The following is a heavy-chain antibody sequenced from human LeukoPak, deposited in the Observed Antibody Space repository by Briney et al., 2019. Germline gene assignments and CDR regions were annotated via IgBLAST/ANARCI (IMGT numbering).Heavy chain of an antibody. V-gene: IGHV1-2*02. CDR2: INPSSGGT. J-gene: IGHJ3*02. CDR1: GYTFTSYD. Sequence: ASVKVSCKASGYTFTSYDINWVRQATGQGLEWMGWINPSSGGTNYAQKFQDRVTMTRDTSISTVYMELSRLRSDDTAVYYCGRDYYDSSGDGAFDIWGQGTMVTVSS. D-gene: IGHD3-22*01. CDR3: GRDYYDSSGDGAFDI.